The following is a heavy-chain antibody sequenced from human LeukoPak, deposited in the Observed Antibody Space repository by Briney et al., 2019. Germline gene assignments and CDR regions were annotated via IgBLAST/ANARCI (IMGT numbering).Heavy chain of an antibody. Sequence: SETLSLTCAVYGGSFSGYYWSWIRQPPGKGLEWIGYIYYSGSTNYNPSLKSRVTISVDTSKNQFSLKLRSVTAADTAVYYCARTTEGYCRGRSCYSYYYYMDVWGKGTTVTVSS. CDR2: IYYSGST. V-gene: IGHV4-59*01. CDR3: ARTTEGYCRGRSCYSYYYYMDV. CDR1: GGSFSGYY. J-gene: IGHJ6*03. D-gene: IGHD2-15*01.